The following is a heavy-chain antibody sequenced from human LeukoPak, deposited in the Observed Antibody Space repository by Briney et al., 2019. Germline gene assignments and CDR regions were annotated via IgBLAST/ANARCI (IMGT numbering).Heavy chain of an antibody. CDR1: GFTFTSSA. J-gene: IGHJ4*02. CDR2: IVVGSGNT. V-gene: IGHV1-58*01. Sequence: GASVKVSCKASGFTFTSSAVQWVRQARGQRLEWIGWIVVGSGNTNYAQKFKERVTITRDMSTSTAYMELSSLRSEDTAVYYCAAGSFSYGSSYWGQGTLVTVSS. CDR3: AAGSFSYGSSY. D-gene: IGHD5-18*01.